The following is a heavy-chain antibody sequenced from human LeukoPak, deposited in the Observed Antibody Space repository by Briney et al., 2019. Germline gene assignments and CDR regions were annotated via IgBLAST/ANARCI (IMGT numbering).Heavy chain of an antibody. CDR2: INPNSSAT. CDR1: GFTFTDYY. V-gene: IGHV1-2*02. CDR3: AREASGWYAY. D-gene: IGHD6-19*01. J-gene: IGHJ4*02. Sequence: ASVKVSCTASGFTFTDYYMHWVRQAPGQGLEWVGWINPNSSATSYAQEFQGRFTVTRDTPINTAYMDLSRLTSDDTAMYYFAREASGWYAYWGQGTLVTVSS.